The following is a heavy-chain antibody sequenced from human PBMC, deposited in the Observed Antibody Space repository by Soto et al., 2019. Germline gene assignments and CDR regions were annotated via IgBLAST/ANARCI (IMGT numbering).Heavy chain of an antibody. J-gene: IGHJ4*02. CDR2: ITEGGTT. Sequence: SETLSLTCAVHGHSFSGYFWTWIRQPPGKGLEWIAEITEGGTTNYSPSLKSRVFIAVDSSQRQFSLTLRSVPAADTAMYYCGRGAVAMHSPNFDYWSQGSLVNVSS. CDR1: GHSFSGYF. CDR3: GRGAVAMHSPNFDY. V-gene: IGHV4-34*01. D-gene: IGHD2-15*01.